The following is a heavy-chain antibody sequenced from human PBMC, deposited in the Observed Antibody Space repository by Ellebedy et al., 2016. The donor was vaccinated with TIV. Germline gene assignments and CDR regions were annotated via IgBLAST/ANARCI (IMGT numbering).Heavy chain of an antibody. D-gene: IGHD3-9*01. CDR3: AKEGYDIMTGEQFHGMDV. CDR2: ISYDGNNK. Sequence: GESLKISCAASGFTFSHHAFYWVRQAPGKGLEWVTIISYDGNNKFYLDSVEGRFSISRDDSKNTLYLQMNSLRPEDTAVYYCAKEGYDIMTGEQFHGMDVWGQGTTVTVSS. J-gene: IGHJ6*02. V-gene: IGHV3-30*04. CDR1: GFTFSHHA.